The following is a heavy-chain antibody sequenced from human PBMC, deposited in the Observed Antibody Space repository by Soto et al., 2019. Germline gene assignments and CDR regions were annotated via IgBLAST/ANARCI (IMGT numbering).Heavy chain of an antibody. D-gene: IGHD3-3*01. CDR1: GFTFSSYA. CDR2: ISGSGGST. CDR3: AKDPKSYDFWSGHSQKNWFDP. V-gene: IGHV3-23*01. J-gene: IGHJ5*02. Sequence: PGGSLRLSCAASGFTFSSYAMSWVRQAPGKGLEWVSAISGSGGSTYYADSVKGRFTISRDNSKNTLYLQMNSLRAEDTAVYYCAKDPKSYDFWSGHSQKNWFDPWGQGTLVTVSS.